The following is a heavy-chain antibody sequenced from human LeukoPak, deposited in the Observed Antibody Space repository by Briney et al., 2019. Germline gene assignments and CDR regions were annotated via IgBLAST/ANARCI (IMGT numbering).Heavy chain of an antibody. D-gene: IGHD3-22*01. Sequence: PSETLSLTCTVSGGSISSGGYYWSWIRQHPGKGLEWIGYIYYSGSTYYNPSLKSRVTISVDTSKNQFSLKLSSVTAADTAVYYCARAAMIEALEPDYFDYWGQGTLVTVSS. J-gene: IGHJ4*02. CDR3: ARAAMIEALEPDYFDY. V-gene: IGHV4-31*03. CDR1: GGSISSGGYY. CDR2: IYYSGST.